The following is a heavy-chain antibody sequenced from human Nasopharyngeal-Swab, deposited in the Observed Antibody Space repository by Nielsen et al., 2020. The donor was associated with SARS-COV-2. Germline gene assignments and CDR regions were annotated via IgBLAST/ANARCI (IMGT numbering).Heavy chain of an antibody. CDR3: VREVSAPGPGDY. D-gene: IGHD5/OR15-5a*01. V-gene: IGHV3-21*01. CDR1: GFSFSNYN. Sequence: GESLKISCAASGFSFSNYNMNWVRQAPGKGLEWVSSISSSSSYIYYADSVKGRFTISRDNAKNSLYLQMNSLRGEDTAIYYCVREVSAPGPGDYWGQGTLVTVSS. J-gene: IGHJ4*02. CDR2: ISSSSSYI.